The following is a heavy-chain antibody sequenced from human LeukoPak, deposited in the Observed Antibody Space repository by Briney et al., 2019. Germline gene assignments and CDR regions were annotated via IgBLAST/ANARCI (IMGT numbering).Heavy chain of an antibody. V-gene: IGHV3-53*01. J-gene: IGHJ4*02. D-gene: IGHD3-3*01. CDR3: AKGSGITIFGVVIIKGGFDY. CDR1: GFTVSSNY. Sequence: GGSLRLSCAASGFTVSSNYMSWVRQAPGKGLEWVSVIYSGGSTYYADSVKGRFTISRDNSKNTLYLQMNSLRAEDTAVYYCAKGSGITIFGVVIIKGGFDYWGQGTLVTVSS. CDR2: IYSGGST.